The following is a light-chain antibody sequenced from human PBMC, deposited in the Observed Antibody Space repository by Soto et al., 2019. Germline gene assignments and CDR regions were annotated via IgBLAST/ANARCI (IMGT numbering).Light chain of an antibody. V-gene: IGLV2-14*01. J-gene: IGLJ3*02. CDR3: TSYTGTSSPWV. Sequence: QSVLTQPASVSGSPGQSITISCAGTRSDVGAYNYVSWYQQHPGKAPKLMIYEVSNRPSGVSNRFSGSKSGRTASLTISGLQAEDEADYYCTSYTGTSSPWVFGGGTKLTVL. CDR1: RSDVGAYNY. CDR2: EVS.